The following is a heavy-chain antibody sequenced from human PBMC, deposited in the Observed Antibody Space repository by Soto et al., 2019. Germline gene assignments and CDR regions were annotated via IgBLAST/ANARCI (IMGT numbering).Heavy chain of an antibody. J-gene: IGHJ4*02. CDR1: GYTFTSYW. Sequence: GESLKISCKGSGYTFTSYWISWVRQMPGKGPEWMGRIDPSDSYSDYSPSFQGHVSISADKSISTAYLQWSSLRASDTATYYCARQNTSGWYWGPGTLVTVSS. D-gene: IGHD6-19*01. CDR3: ARQNTSGWY. V-gene: IGHV5-10-1*01. CDR2: IDPSDSYS.